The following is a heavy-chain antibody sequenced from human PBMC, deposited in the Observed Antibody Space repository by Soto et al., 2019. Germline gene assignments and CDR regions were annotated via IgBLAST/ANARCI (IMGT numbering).Heavy chain of an antibody. V-gene: IGHV3-15*01. CDR3: TTLPADWSGSDRCRH. Sequence: PGRCMRLSCAASGFIFSNAWMSWVRQAPGKWLEWVGRIKSKTDGGTTDYAAPVKGRFTISRDDSKNTLYLQMNSLKTEDTAVYYCTTLPADWSGSDRCRHWGQGTLVTVSS. CDR2: IKSKTDGGTT. CDR1: GFIFSNAW. J-gene: IGHJ4*02. D-gene: IGHD3-3*01.